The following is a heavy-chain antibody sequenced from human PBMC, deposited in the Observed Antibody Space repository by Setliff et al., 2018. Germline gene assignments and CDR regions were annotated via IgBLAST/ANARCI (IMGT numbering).Heavy chain of an antibody. V-gene: IGHV3-48*01. CDR1: GFAFTAYS. Sequence: GGSLRLSCAASGFAFTAYSMHWVRQAPGKGLEWIAYISSRSNTIYYADSVKGRFTISRDNAKNSLYLQLNSLRAEDTAVYYCATNPRKGRSGGYYYDDPYYFYMDVWGKGTTVTV. D-gene: IGHD3-22*01. J-gene: IGHJ6*03. CDR2: ISSRSNTI. CDR3: ATNPRKGRSGGYYYDDPYYFYMDV.